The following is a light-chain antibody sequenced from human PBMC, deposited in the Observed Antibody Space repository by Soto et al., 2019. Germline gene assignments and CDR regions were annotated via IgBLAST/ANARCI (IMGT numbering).Light chain of an antibody. J-gene: IGKJ1*01. CDR2: DAS. CDR1: QSIDTY. Sequence: EIVMTQSPATLSLSPGERAIVSCRASQSIDTYLAWYQQKPGQSPRLLMYDASTRATGIPARFSATGSGIEFTLTISSLQSEDFGIYYCQQYTDWPRTFGPGTKVEIK. V-gene: IGKV3-15*01. CDR3: QQYTDWPRT.